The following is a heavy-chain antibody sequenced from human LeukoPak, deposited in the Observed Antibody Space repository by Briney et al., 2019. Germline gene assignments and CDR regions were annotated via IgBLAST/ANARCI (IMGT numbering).Heavy chain of an antibody. J-gene: IGHJ4*02. CDR3: AKVDSSGYYYGYFDY. CDR1: GFTFSSYA. Sequence: GGSLRLSCAASGFTFSSYAMSWVRQAPGKGLEWVSAISGSGGSTYCADSVKGRFTISRDNSKNTLYLQMNSLRAEDTAVYYCAKVDSSGYYYGYFDYWGQGTLVTVSS. D-gene: IGHD3-22*01. V-gene: IGHV3-23*01. CDR2: ISGSGGST.